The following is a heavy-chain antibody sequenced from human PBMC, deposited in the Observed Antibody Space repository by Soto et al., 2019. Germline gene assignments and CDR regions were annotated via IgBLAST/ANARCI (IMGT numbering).Heavy chain of an antibody. D-gene: IGHD6-19*01. V-gene: IGHV3-21*01. CDR3: ARDLYSSGWLKPGFGY. Sequence: EVQLVESGGGLVKPGGSLRLSCAASGFTFISYSMNWVRQAPWKVREWVSSISSSSSCIYYADSVKGRFTISRDKAKNSMYLQMNSLRAEDTAVYDCARDLYSSGWLKPGFGYWGQGTLVTVSS. CDR2: ISSSSSCI. CDR1: GFTFISYS. J-gene: IGHJ4*02.